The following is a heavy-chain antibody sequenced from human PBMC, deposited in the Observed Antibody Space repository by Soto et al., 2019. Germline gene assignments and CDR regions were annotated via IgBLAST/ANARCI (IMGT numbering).Heavy chain of an antibody. CDR2: IYYSGST. D-gene: IGHD3-10*01. V-gene: IGHV4-61*01. CDR1: GGSVSSGSYS. CDR3: VPGVDYFGEGSYVAAFDI. Sequence: QVQLQESGPGLVKPSETLSLTCTVSGGSVSSGSYSWSWIRQPPGKGLEWIGYIYYSGSTNYNPPLKSRVTISVDKSKNQSSLKLSSLAAADTAVYYCVPGVDYFGEGSYVAAFDIWGQVTIVTVSA. J-gene: IGHJ3*02.